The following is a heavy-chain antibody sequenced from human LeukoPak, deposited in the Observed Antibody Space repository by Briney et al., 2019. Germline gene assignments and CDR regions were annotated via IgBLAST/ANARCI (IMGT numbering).Heavy chain of an antibody. J-gene: IGHJ5*02. Sequence: SETLSLTCTVSGGSISSYYWGWIRQPPGKGLEWIGSIYYSGTTFYNPSLKSRVTISVDTSKNQLSLKLTSVTAADTAVYYCARHGWELGVDPWGQGTLVTVSS. CDR1: GGSISSYY. V-gene: IGHV4-39*01. D-gene: IGHD1-26*01. CDR3: ARHGWELGVDP. CDR2: IYYSGTT.